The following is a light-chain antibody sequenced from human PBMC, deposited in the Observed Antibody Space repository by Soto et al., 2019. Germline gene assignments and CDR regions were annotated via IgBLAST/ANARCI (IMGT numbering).Light chain of an antibody. CDR1: QSVTTSC. J-gene: IGKJ3*01. V-gene: IGKV3-20*01. CDR2: TTS. Sequence: EIGLTQSPATLSLSPGERATLSSTARQSVTTSCLSWYQRKPGQAPRLLIHTTSTRATDIPDRFSGSGSGTDFTLTISRLQPEDFAVYYCQQCGGSPLFSFGPGTRVDI. CDR3: QQCGGSPLFS.